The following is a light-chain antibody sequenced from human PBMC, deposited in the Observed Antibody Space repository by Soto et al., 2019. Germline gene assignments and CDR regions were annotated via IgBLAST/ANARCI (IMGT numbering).Light chain of an antibody. CDR3: HQYATSPLN. V-gene: IGKV3-20*01. J-gene: IGKJ4*01. Sequence: EIVWTQSPGTLSLSPGEAATLSCRASQSVGRDYLAWYQQKPGQAPRLVIYDASTRATDIPDRFSGSGSGTDLTLTISRLEPEDFAVYFCHQYATSPLNFGGGTTVEI. CDR2: DAS. CDR1: QSVGRDY.